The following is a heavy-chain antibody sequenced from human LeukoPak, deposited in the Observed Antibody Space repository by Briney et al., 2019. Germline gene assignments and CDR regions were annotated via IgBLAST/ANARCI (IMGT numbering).Heavy chain of an antibody. CDR3: ARGGSIPWRYYMDV. Sequence: GGSLRLSCAVSGFTFSRYSMNWVRQAPGKGLEWVSFISTSSSYIYYADSVKGRFTISRDNAKNSLYLQMNSLRAEDTAVYYCARGGSIPWRYYMDVWGKGTTVTISS. J-gene: IGHJ6*03. CDR2: ISTSSSYI. D-gene: IGHD2-2*02. CDR1: GFTFSRYS. V-gene: IGHV3-21*01.